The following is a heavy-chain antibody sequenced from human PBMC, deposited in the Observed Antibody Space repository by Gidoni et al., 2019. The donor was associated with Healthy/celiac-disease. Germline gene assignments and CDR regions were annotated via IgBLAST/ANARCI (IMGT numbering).Heavy chain of an antibody. CDR1: GGSFSGYY. D-gene: IGHD3-3*01. CDR2: INHSGST. CDR3: ASRYYDFWSGYDYYYYYGMDV. Sequence: QVQLQQWGAGLLKPSETLSLTCAVYGGSFSGYYWSWIRQPPGKGLEWIGEINHSGSTNYNPSLKSRVTISVDTSKNQFSLKLSSVTAADTAVYYCASRYYDFWSGYDYYYYYGMDVWGQGTTVTVSS. V-gene: IGHV4-34*01. J-gene: IGHJ6*02.